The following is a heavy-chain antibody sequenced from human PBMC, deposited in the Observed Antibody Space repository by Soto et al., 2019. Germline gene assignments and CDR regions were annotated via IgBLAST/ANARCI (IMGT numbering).Heavy chain of an antibody. Sequence: GGSLRLSCAASGFTFSDYYMSWIRQAPGKGLEWVSYISSSGSTIYYADSVKGRFTISRDNAKNSLYLQMNSLRAEDTAVYYCAREFGGDIVVVPAAMPYAGQQLAKPVDYWGQGTLVTVSS. CDR3: AREFGGDIVVVPAAMPYAGQQLAKPVDY. CDR2: ISSSGSTI. D-gene: IGHD2-2*01. J-gene: IGHJ4*02. V-gene: IGHV3-11*01. CDR1: GFTFSDYY.